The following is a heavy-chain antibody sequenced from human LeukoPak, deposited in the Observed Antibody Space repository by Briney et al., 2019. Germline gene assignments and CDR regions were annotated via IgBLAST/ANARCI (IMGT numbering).Heavy chain of an antibody. V-gene: IGHV3-30-3*01. J-gene: IGHJ4*02. D-gene: IGHD6-13*01. CDR2: ISYHGSNK. CDR1: GFTFSNYA. Sequence: GRSLRLSCAASGFTFSNYAMHWVRQAPGKGLEWVAVISYHGSNKYYADSVKGRFTVSRDNSENTLYLQMNSLRAEDTAVYYCARDLHQQLGSKGCYFDYWGQGTLVTVSS. CDR3: ARDLHQQLGSKGCYFDY.